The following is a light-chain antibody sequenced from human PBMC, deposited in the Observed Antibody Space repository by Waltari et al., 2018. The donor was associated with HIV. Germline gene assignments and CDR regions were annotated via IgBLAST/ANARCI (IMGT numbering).Light chain of an antibody. CDR1: QTISSN. CDR3: QQSYSTPQT. CDR2: GAS. J-gene: IGKJ4*01. Sequence: EIVMTQSPATLSVSPGERATLSCRASQTISSNLAWYQQKPGQAPRLLIFGASTRATGTPARFSGSGSGTDFTLTISSLQPEDFATYYCQQSYSTPQTFGGGTKVEIK. V-gene: IGKV3-15*01.